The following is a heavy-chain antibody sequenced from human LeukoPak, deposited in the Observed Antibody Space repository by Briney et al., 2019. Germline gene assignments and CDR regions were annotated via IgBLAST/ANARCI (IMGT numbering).Heavy chain of an antibody. CDR2: IHYDGSIK. D-gene: IGHD3-3*01. J-gene: IGHJ4*02. CDR3: ARDFWGAYRVDYFDY. Sequence: PGGSLRLSCAASGFTFSSSGLHWIRRAPDKGLEWVAFIHYDGSIKYYADSVKGRFTISRDNSKNTLYLQMDSLRGEDTAVYYCARDFWGAYRVDYFDYWGQGTLVTVSS. V-gene: IGHV3-30*02. CDR1: GFTFSSSG.